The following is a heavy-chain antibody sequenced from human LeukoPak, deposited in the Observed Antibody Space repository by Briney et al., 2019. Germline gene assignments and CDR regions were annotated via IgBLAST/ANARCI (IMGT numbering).Heavy chain of an antibody. D-gene: IGHD6-13*01. J-gene: IGHJ4*02. CDR3: ASVAVGAAAGRFDY. CDR1: GGSISSYY. V-gene: IGHV4-4*07. Sequence: SETLSLTCTVSGGSISSYYWSWIRQPAGKGLEWIGRIYTSGSTNYNPSLKSRVTISVDTSKNQFSLKLSSVTAADTAVYYCASVAVGAAAGRFDYWGQGTLVTVSS. CDR2: IYTSGST.